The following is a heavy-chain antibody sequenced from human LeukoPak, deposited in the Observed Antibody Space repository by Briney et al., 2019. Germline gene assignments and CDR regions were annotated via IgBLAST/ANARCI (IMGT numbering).Heavy chain of an antibody. CDR1: GYTFTSYD. J-gene: IGHJ6*03. Sequence: ASVKVSCKASGYTFTSYDINWVRQATGQGLEWMGWRNPNSGNTGYAQKFQGRVTITRNTSRSTAYMELSSLRSEDTAVYYCARDGSSGSYSYYYYMDVRGKGTTVTVSS. CDR2: RNPNSGNT. CDR3: ARDGSSGSYSYYYYMDV. V-gene: IGHV1-8*01. D-gene: IGHD3-10*01.